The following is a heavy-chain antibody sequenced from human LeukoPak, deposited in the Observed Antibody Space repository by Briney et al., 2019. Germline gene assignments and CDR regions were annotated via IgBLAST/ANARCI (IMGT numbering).Heavy chain of an antibody. D-gene: IGHD2-15*01. CDR3: VIGVGWQPDY. CDR1: GDSVTGYF. J-gene: IGHJ4*02. CDR2: IYKIGTT. V-gene: IGHV4-59*02. Sequence: SETLSLTCTVFGDSVTGYFLNWVRQPPGKGLEWIGHIYKIGTTNYNPSLKSRLTISADTSKNQFTLQLRSVTAADTAVYYCVIGVGWQPDYWGQGALVTVSS.